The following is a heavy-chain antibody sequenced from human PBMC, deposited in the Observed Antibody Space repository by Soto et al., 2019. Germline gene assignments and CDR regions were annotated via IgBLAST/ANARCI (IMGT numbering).Heavy chain of an antibody. CDR3: AREGDQSGYDYGLDF. V-gene: IGHV1-3*01. Sequence: ASVNVSCKTSGYAFTRFAIHWVRQAPGQSLEWMGWINGGNDNTKYSQKFQDRVTMTMDTSADTVYLELNVVRPEDTAVYYWAREGDQSGYDYGLDFWGQGTLVTVSS. J-gene: IGHJ4*02. CDR2: INGGNDNT. D-gene: IGHD5-12*01. CDR1: GYAFTRFA.